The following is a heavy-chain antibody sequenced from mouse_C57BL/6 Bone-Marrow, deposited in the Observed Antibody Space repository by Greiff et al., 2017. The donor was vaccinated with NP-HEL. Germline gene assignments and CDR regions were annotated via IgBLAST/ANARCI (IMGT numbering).Heavy chain of an antibody. CDR2: IRSKSNNYAT. V-gene: IGHV10-1*01. Sequence: EVMLVESGGGLVQPKGSLKLSCAASGFSFNTYAMNWVRQAPGKGLEWVARIRSKSNNYATYYADSVKDRFTISRDDSESMLYLQMNNLKTEDTAMYYCVAYGYDGDYYAMDYWGQGTSVTVSS. J-gene: IGHJ4*01. CDR3: VAYGYDGDYYAMDY. CDR1: GFSFNTYA. D-gene: IGHD2-2*01.